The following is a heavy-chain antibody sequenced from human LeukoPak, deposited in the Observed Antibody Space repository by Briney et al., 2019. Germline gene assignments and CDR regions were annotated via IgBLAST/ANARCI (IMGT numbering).Heavy chain of an antibody. V-gene: IGHV1-18*01. D-gene: IGHD2-21*01. CDR1: GYTFTSYG. CDR2: ISAYNGNT. J-gene: IGHJ4*02. Sequence: ASVKVSCKGSGYTFTSYGISWVRQAPGQGLEWMGWISAYNGNTNYAQKLQGRVTMTTDTSTSTAYVELRSLRSDDTAVYYCARVPGGYCGGDCYPDYWGQGTLVTVSS. CDR3: ARVPGGYCGGDCYPDY.